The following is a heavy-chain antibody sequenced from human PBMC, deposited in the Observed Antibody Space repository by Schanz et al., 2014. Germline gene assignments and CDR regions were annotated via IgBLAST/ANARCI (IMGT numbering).Heavy chain of an antibody. Sequence: QVQLVESGGGVVQPGRSLRLSCAASGFNFGSHGMHWVRQAPGKGLEWVAVISYDGSFKNYADSVRGRITMSRDNSKNTMYLQINNLRADDTAVYYCARELAGVGAFDSWGQGTMVTVSS. CDR1: GFNFGSHG. D-gene: IGHD6-19*01. V-gene: IGHV3-33*01. CDR2: ISYDGSFK. CDR3: ARELAGVGAFDS. J-gene: IGHJ3*01.